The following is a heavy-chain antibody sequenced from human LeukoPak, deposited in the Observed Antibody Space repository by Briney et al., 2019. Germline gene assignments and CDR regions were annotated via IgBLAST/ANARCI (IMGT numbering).Heavy chain of an antibody. D-gene: IGHD1-26*01. CDR3: AGRCGRHVFDI. J-gene: IGHJ3*02. CDR2: FYPEDGET. V-gene: IGHV1-24*01. CDR1: GYTLTELS. Sequence: ASAKGSCKVSGYTLTELSMHWVRQAPGKGLEWMGGFYPEDGETIYAQKFQGRVTMTEDTSTDTAYMELSSLRYEDTAVYYCAGRCGRHVFDIWGEGRMVSVCS.